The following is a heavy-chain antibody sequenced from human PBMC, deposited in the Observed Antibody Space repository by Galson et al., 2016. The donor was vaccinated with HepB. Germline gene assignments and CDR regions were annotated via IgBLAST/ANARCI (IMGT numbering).Heavy chain of an antibody. V-gene: IGHV4-61*08. Sequence: ETLSLTCTVSGGSIRSGDYYWSWIRQPPGKGLEWIGYISYTGTTNYNPSLKSRVTISLDTSKNQFSMKLSSVTAADTALYYCARGGSGFGYWGQGTLVTVSS. CDR1: GGSIRSGDYY. J-gene: IGHJ4*02. D-gene: IGHD1-26*01. CDR3: ARGGSGFGY. CDR2: ISYTGTT.